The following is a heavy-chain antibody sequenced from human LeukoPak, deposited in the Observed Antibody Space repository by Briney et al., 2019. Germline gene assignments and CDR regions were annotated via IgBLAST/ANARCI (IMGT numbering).Heavy chain of an antibody. Sequence: GASVKVSCKASGYTFTSYGISWVRQAPGQGLEWMGWISAYNGNTNYAQKLQGRVTMTTDTSTSTAYMELRSLRSDDTAVYYCARVGCSSTSCYTVSYYYYMDVWGKGTTVTVSS. CDR1: GYTFTSYG. CDR3: ARVGCSSTSCYTVSYYYYMDV. J-gene: IGHJ6*03. V-gene: IGHV1-18*01. CDR2: ISAYNGNT. D-gene: IGHD2-2*02.